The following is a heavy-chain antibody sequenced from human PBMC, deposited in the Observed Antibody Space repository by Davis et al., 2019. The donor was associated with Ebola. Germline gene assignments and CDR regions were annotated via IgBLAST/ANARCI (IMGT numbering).Heavy chain of an antibody. CDR3: AGGLVVVISMDWFDP. CDR1: GFNFNNYA. J-gene: IGHJ5*02. V-gene: IGHV3-30*04. CDR2: ISDEGTTK. Sequence: GESLKISCAASGFNFNNYAMHWVRQAPGKGLEWVAVISDEGTTKKYADSVKGRFTISKDTSKNTLYLQMNSLRPEDTAVYFCAGGLVVVISMDWFDPWGQGTLVTVSS. D-gene: IGHD3-22*01.